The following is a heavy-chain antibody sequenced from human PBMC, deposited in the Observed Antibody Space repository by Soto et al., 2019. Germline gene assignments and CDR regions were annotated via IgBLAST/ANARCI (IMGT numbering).Heavy chain of an antibody. V-gene: IGHV3-23*01. CDR3: AKDGSQWPSSPLYYFDY. CDR2: ISGSGGST. Sequence: EVQLLESGGGLVQPGGSLRLSCAASGFTFSSYAMSWVRQAPGKGLEWVSAISGSGGSTYYADSVKGRFTISRDNSKNTLYLQMNSLRAEDTAVYYCAKDGSQWPSSPLYYFDYWGQGTLVTVSS. D-gene: IGHD1-26*01. J-gene: IGHJ4*02. CDR1: GFTFSSYA.